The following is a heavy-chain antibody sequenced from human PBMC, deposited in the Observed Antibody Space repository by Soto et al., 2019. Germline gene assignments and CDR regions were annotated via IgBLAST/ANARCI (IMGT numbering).Heavy chain of an antibody. CDR3: FFHRYADHRDLHAFSTRRSSDL. V-gene: IGHV3-48*01. D-gene: IGHD1-1*01. J-gene: IGHJ2*01. CDR1: EFTCSTYS. Sequence: SGSARISRAASEFTCSTYSMNWVRQAPGKGLEWISYISDSSGTKYYADSVKGRFIISRDNAQNSLYLQMTSLRAEDAAVYYCFFHRYADHRDLHAFSTRRSSDL. CDR2: ISDSSGTK.